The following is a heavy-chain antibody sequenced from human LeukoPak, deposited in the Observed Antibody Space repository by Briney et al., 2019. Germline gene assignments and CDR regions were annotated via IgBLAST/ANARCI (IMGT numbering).Heavy chain of an antibody. CDR1: GGTFSSYA. V-gene: IGHV1-46*01. Sequence: ASVKVSCKASGGTFSSYAISWVRQVPGQGLEWMGIINPSGGSTSYAQKFQGRVTMTRDTSTNTVYMELSSLRSEDTAVYYCARDLFQGKVGDIAAAGRLHYWGQGTLVTVSS. CDR2: INPSGGST. CDR3: ARDLFQGKVGDIAAAGRLHY. J-gene: IGHJ4*02. D-gene: IGHD6-13*01.